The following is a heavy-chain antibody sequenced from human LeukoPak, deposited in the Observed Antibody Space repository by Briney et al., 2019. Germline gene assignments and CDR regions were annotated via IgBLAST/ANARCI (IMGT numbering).Heavy chain of an antibody. CDR2: ISYDGSNK. D-gene: IGHD2-21*01. V-gene: IGHV3-30*18. CDR3: ANSHMFDY. Sequence: GRSLRLSCAASGFTFSSYGMHWVRQAPGKGLEWVAVISYDGSNKYYADSVKGRFTISRDNSKNTLYLQMNSLRAEDTAVYHCANSHMFDYWGQGTLVTVSS. CDR1: GFTFSSYG. J-gene: IGHJ4*02.